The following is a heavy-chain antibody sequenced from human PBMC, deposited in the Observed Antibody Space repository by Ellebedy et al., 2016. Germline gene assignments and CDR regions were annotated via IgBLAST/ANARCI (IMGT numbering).Heavy chain of an antibody. J-gene: IGHJ6*03. CDR2: IIPIFGTA. Sequence: SVKVSCXASGGTFSSYAISWVRQAPGQGLEWMGGIIPIFGTANYAQKFQGRVTITADESTSTAYMELSSLRSEDTAVYYCARVSYQLLNTEYYYYYMDVWGKGTTVTVSS. D-gene: IGHD2-2*01. CDR1: GGTFSSYA. V-gene: IGHV1-69*13. CDR3: ARVSYQLLNTEYYYYYMDV.